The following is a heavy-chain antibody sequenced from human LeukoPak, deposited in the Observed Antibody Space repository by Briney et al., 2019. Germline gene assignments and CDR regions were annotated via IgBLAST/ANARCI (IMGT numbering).Heavy chain of an antibody. D-gene: IGHD4-11*01. V-gene: IGHV3-74*01. CDR2: IKHDGSST. Sequence: GGSLRLSCAASGFTFSNYWMYWVRQAPGKGLVWVSRIKHDGSSTSYADSVKGRFTISRDNAKNTLYLQMNSLRAEDTAVYYCATLVTFGAFDVWGQGTVVTVSS. CDR1: GFTFSNYW. J-gene: IGHJ3*01. CDR3: ATLVTFGAFDV.